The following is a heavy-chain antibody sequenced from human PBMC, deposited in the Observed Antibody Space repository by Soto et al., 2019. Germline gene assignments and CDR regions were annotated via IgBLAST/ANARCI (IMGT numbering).Heavy chain of an antibody. D-gene: IGHD1-20*01. Sequence: QVQVFQSGAEVKKPGSSVRVSCKVSGGTLNSQAITWVRQAPGQWLEWMRGIIPMFGTPTDAQKFRGRVTISADTSTSTVYMELRRLSSQDTAVYYCAKSLAARRKPYNWPAAWGQGTLVTVSS. CDR1: GGTLNSQA. CDR3: AKSLAARRKPYNWPAA. CDR2: IIPMFGTP. J-gene: IGHJ1*01. V-gene: IGHV1-69*06.